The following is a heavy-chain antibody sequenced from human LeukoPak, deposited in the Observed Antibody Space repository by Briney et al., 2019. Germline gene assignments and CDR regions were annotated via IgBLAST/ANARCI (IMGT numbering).Heavy chain of an antibody. D-gene: IGHD2-21*02. Sequence: GESLKISCKGSGYIFSTYCIVWVRQMPGKGLEWTGIICPADSDITYSPSFQGQVTISTDKSTSTAYLQWSSLKASDTAMYYCARRAYCGGDCTSAYYDYFAMDVWGQGTTVTVSS. CDR2: ICPADSDI. CDR3: ARRAYCGGDCTSAYYDYFAMDV. J-gene: IGHJ6*02. V-gene: IGHV5-51*01. CDR1: GYIFSTYC.